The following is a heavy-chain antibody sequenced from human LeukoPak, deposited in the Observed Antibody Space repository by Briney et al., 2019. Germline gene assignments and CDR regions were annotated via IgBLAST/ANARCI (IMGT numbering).Heavy chain of an antibody. CDR3: ASASTYYYDSSGYYYGNAFDI. CDR2: IIPILGIA. V-gene: IGHV1-69*02. Sequence: GSSVKVSCKASGGTFSSYTISWVRQAPGQGLEWMGRIIPILGIANYAQKFRGRVTITADKSTSTAYMELSSLRSEDTAVYYCASASTYYYDSSGYYYGNAFDIWGQGTMVTVSS. CDR1: GGTFSSYT. J-gene: IGHJ3*02. D-gene: IGHD3-22*01.